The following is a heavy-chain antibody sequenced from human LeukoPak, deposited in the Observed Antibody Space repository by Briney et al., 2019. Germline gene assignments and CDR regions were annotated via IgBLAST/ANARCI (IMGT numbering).Heavy chain of an antibody. Sequence: PSQTLSLTCTVSGGSISSGSYYWSWIRQPAGKGLEWIGRIYTSGSANYNPSLKSRVTISVDTSKNQFSLKLSSVTAADTAVYYCARQLYGGNPPYFDYWGQGTLVTVSS. D-gene: IGHD4-23*01. V-gene: IGHV4-61*02. J-gene: IGHJ4*02. CDR3: ARQLYGGNPPYFDY. CDR1: GGSISSGSYY. CDR2: IYTSGSA.